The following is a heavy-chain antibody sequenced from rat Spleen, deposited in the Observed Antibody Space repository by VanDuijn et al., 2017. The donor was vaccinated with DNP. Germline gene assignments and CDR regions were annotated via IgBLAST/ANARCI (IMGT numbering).Heavy chain of an antibody. Sequence: EVQLQESGPGLVKPSQSLSLTCSVTGSSIISNYWAWIRKFPGNKMEWTGYISYSCSTSYNPSLKSRFSITRDTSKNQLFLQLNSVSTEDTATYYSVRGHPPRGFDYWGQGVMVTVSS. J-gene: IGHJ2*01. V-gene: IGHV3-1*01. CDR1: GSSIISNY. D-gene: IGHD3-8*01. CDR2: ISYSCST. CDR3: VRGHPPRGFDY.